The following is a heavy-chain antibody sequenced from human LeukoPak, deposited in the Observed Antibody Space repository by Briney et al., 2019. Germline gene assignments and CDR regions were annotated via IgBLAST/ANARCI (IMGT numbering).Heavy chain of an antibody. D-gene: IGHD4-17*01. J-gene: IGHJ4*02. V-gene: IGHV3-21*01. Sequence: GGSLRLSCAASGFTFSSYSMNWVRQAPGKGLEWVSSISSSSSYIYYADSVKGRFTISRDNAKNSLYLQMNSLRAEDTAVYYCARARTTVSTSFDYWGQGTLVTVSS. CDR3: ARARTTVSTSFDY. CDR2: ISSSSSYI. CDR1: GFTFSSYS.